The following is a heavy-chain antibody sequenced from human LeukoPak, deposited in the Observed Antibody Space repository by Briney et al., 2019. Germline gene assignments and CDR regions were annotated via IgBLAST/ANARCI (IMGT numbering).Heavy chain of an antibody. CDR2: INHSGST. Sequence: SETLSLTCAVYGGSFSGYYWSWIRQPPGKGLEWIGEINHSGSTNYNPSLKSRVTISVDTSKNQFSLKLSSVTAADTAVYYCARIGRLATRYYFDYWGQGTLVTVSS. CDR1: GGSFSGYY. J-gene: IGHJ4*02. CDR3: ARIGRLATRYYFDY. D-gene: IGHD1-26*01. V-gene: IGHV4-34*01.